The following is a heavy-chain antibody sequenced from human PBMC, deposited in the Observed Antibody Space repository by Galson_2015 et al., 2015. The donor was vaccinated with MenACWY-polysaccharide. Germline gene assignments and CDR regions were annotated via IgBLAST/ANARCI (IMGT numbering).Heavy chain of an antibody. Sequence: SLRLSCAASGFTVTSLWMTWVRQAPGKGLEWVANIKQDGTDKYYVDSVKGRFTISRDNAKNSLYLQMNSLRADDTAVYYCARGREPTVGVDYWGQGTLVTVSS. D-gene: IGHD1-26*01. CDR2: IKQDGTDK. J-gene: IGHJ4*02. CDR3: ARGREPTVGVDY. CDR1: GFTVTSLW. V-gene: IGHV3-7*04.